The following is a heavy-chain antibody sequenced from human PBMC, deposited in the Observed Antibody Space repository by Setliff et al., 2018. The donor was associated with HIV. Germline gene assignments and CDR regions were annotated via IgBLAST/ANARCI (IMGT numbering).Heavy chain of an antibody. CDR3: ARSPRYSSGWYDSYFDQ. D-gene: IGHD6-19*01. V-gene: IGHV1-69*05. CDR2: SIPMYGTS. J-gene: IGHJ4*02. Sequence: SVKVSCKASGGTFSSYAISWVRQAPGQGLEWMGGSIPMYGTSNYAQKLQGRVTITTDESTSTAYMELSRLRSDDTAVYYCARSPRYSSGWYDSYFDQWGQGTLVTVSS. CDR1: GGTFSSYA.